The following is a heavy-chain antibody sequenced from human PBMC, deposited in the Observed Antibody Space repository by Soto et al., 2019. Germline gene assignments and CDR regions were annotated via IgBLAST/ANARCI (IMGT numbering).Heavy chain of an antibody. CDR1: GYTFTSYY. CDR2: INPSGGST. Sequence: ASVKVSCKASGYTFTSYYIHWVRQAPGQGLEWMGIINPSGGSTSYAQKFQGRVTITADKSTSTAYMELSSLRSEDTAVYYCASSIGPYGKYYFDYWGQGTLVTVSS. D-gene: IGHD4-17*01. CDR3: ASSIGPYGKYYFDY. V-gene: IGHV1-46*01. J-gene: IGHJ4*02.